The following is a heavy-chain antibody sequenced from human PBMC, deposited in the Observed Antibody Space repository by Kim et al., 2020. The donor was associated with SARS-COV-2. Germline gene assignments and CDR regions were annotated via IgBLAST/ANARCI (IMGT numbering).Heavy chain of an antibody. CDR2: ISGSGGST. D-gene: IGHD3-10*01. Sequence: GGSLRLSCAASGFTFSSYAMSWVRQAPGKGLEWVSAISGSGGSTYYADSVKGRFTISRDNSKNTLYLQMNSLRAEDTAVYYCVRHYYGSGSYYRSGAGEIDYWGQGTLVTVSS. CDR1: GFTFSSYA. J-gene: IGHJ4*02. CDR3: VRHYYGSGSYYRSGAGEIDY. V-gene: IGHV3-23*01.